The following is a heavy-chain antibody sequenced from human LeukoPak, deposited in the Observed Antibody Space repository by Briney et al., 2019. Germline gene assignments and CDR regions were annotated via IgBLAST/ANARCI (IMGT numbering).Heavy chain of an antibody. CDR3: AKGVSGDYGGCLEY. CDR2: ISADGGST. J-gene: IGHJ4*02. V-gene: IGHV3-23*01. Sequence: AGGSLRLSCAASGFTFTTYAMTCVRQAPGKGLEWVSAISADGGSTYYADSVMGRFTISRDNSKNTLYLQMNSLRAEDTAVYYCAKGVSGDYGGCLEYWGQGTLVTVSS. CDR1: GFTFTTYA. D-gene: IGHD4-17*01.